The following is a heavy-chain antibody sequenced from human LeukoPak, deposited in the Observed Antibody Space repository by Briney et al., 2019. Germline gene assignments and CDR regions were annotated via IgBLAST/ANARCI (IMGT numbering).Heavy chain of an antibody. D-gene: IGHD6-6*01. CDR2: IIPILGIA. V-gene: IGHV1-69*02. Sequence: GASVKVSCKASGYTFTSYTISWVRQAPGQGLEWMGRIIPILGIANYAQKFQGRVTITADKSTSTAYMELSSLRSEDTAVYYCARVMRKGYSSSDDAFDIWGQGTMVTVSS. J-gene: IGHJ3*02. CDR3: ARVMRKGYSSSDDAFDI. CDR1: GYTFTSYT.